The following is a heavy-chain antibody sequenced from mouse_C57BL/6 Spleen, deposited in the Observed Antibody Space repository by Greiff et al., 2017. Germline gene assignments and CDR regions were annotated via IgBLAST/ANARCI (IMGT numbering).Heavy chain of an antibody. CDR1: GYAFSSYW. V-gene: IGHV1-80*01. D-gene: IGHD2-4*01. J-gene: IGHJ2*01. CDR2: IYPGDGDT. CDR3: AEGYDYGV. Sequence: VQLQQSGASVKISCKASGYAFSSYWMNWVKQRPGKGLEWIGQIYPGDGDTNYNGKFKGKATLTADKSSSTAYMQLSSLTSEDSAVYFCAEGYDYGVWGQGTTLTVSS.